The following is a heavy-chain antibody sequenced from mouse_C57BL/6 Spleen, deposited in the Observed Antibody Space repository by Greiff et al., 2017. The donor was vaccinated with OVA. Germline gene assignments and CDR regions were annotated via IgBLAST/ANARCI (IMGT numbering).Heavy chain of an antibody. CDR2: IYPGSGST. J-gene: IGHJ1*03. D-gene: IGHD1-1*01. V-gene: IGHV1-55*01. CDR3: ARQATVVANWYFDV. CDR1: GCTFTSYW. Sequence: VQLQQPGAELVKPGASVKMSCKASGCTFTSYWITWVKQRPGQGLEWIGDIYPGSGSTNYNEKFKSKATLTVDTSSSTAYMQLSSLTSEDSAVYYCARQATVVANWYFDVWGTGTTVTVSS.